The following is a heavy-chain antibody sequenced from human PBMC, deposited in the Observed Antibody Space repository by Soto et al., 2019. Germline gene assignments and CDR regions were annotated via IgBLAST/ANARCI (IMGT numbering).Heavy chain of an antibody. CDR1: GYSISSADNF. CDR2: IYRTGTS. CDR3: VRRMKAVDAFDI. J-gene: IGHJ3*02. V-gene: IGHV4-31*03. D-gene: IGHD6-19*01. Sequence: TLSLTCSGSGYSISSADNFWNWSRQHPGKGLEWIGYIYRTGTSHYNPSLRSRGTISVDTSQNQFSLKLSSVTAEDTAVYYCVRRMKAVDAFDIRGQGT.